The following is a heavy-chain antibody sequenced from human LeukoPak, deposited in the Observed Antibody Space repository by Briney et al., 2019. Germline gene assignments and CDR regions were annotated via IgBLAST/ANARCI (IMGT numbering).Heavy chain of an antibody. J-gene: IGHJ6*03. Sequence: GASVKVSCKASGYTFTSYAMNWVRQAPGQGLEWMGWINTNTGNPTYAQGFTGRFVFSLDTFVSTAYLQISSLKAEDTAVYYCARKSVAATPRDIVYQYYSMDVWGKGTTVTVSS. CDR2: INTNTGNP. D-gene: IGHD2-15*01. CDR1: GYTFTSYA. CDR3: ARKSVAATPRDIVYQYYSMDV. V-gene: IGHV7-4-1*02.